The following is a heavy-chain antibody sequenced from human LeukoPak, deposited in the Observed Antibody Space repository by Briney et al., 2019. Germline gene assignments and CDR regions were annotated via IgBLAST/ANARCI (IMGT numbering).Heavy chain of an antibody. D-gene: IGHD4-11*01. CDR2: INPIGRP. J-gene: IGHJ6*03. Sequence: PSQSLSLTCAVYGGSFTVYYWSWIRQPPGKGLEWIGEINPIGRPNYNPSLKTRSTISVNTSKNQSSLKLSAVTPADTPVYSRRRGLSSTVTRYYYYYYYMDVWGKGTTVTVSS. CDR3: RRGLSSTVTRYYYYYYYMDV. V-gene: IGHV4-34*01. CDR1: GGSFTVYY.